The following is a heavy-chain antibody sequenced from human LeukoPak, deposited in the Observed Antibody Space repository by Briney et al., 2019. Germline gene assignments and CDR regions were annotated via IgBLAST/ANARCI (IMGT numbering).Heavy chain of an antibody. CDR3: ARVVGLTGYSSSWYSGYYYYMDV. CDR1: GGTFSSYA. J-gene: IGHJ6*03. D-gene: IGHD6-13*01. Sequence: SVKVSCKASGGTFSSYAISWVRQAPGQGLEWMGGIIAIFGTTNYAQKFQDRVTITADKSTSTAYMELSSLRSEDTAVYYCARVVGLTGYSSSWYSGYYYYMDVWGKGTTVTVSS. CDR2: IIAIFGTT. V-gene: IGHV1-69*06.